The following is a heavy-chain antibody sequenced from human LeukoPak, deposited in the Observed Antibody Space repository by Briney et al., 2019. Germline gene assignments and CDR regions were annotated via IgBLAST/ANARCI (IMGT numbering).Heavy chain of an antibody. CDR1: GFTFSIYW. D-gene: IGHD6-19*01. CDR3: ARDVVLAGTDAFDI. V-gene: IGHV3-74*01. J-gene: IGHJ3*02. Sequence: GGSLRLSCAASGFTFSIYWIHWVRQVPGKGLVWVSRINSDGSNTIYADSVRGRFTISRDNAKDTVFLQMNSLRGEDTAAYYCARDVVLAGTDAFDIWGQGTVVSVAS. CDR2: INSDGSNT.